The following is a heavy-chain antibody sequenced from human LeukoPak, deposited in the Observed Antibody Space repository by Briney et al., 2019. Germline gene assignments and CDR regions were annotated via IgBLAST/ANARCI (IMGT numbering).Heavy chain of an antibody. CDR3: ARDSSGSFDY. CDR1: GFTFSSYS. J-gene: IGHJ4*02. CDR2: ISSSSSYI. V-gene: IGHV3-21*01. Sequence: GGSLRLSCAASGFTFSSYSXXXXRQAPXXXXEWVSSISSSSSYIYYADSXXGRFXXXXDNAKNSLYLQMNSLRAEDTAVYYCARDSSGSFDYWGQGTLVTVSS. D-gene: IGHD1-26*01.